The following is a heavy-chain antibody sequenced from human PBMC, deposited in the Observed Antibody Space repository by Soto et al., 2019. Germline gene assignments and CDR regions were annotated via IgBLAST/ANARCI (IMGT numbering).Heavy chain of an antibody. CDR1: GFSLSNARMG. V-gene: IGHV2-26*01. CDR3: ARVRMVGAIYYFDY. Sequence: GSGPTLVNPTETLTLTCTVSGFSLSNARMGVSWIRQPPGKALEWLAHIFSNDEKSYSTSLKSRLTISKDTSKSQVVLTMTNMDPVDTATYYCARVRMVGAIYYFDYWGQGTLVTVSS. D-gene: IGHD1-26*01. CDR2: IFSNDEK. J-gene: IGHJ4*02.